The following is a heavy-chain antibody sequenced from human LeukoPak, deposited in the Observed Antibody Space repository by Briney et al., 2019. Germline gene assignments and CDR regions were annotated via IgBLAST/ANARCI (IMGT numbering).Heavy chain of an antibody. D-gene: IGHD3-3*01. CDR1: GYTLTELS. V-gene: IGHV1-24*01. CDR3: ARGDSASTYYDFWSGYSSYYYMDV. J-gene: IGHJ6*03. Sequence: ASVKVSCKVSGYTLTELSMHWVRQAPGKGLEWMGGFDPEDGETIYAQKFQGRVTMTEDTSTDTAYMELSSLRSEDTAVYYCARGDSASTYYDFWSGYSSYYYMDVWGKGTTVTVSS. CDR2: FDPEDGET.